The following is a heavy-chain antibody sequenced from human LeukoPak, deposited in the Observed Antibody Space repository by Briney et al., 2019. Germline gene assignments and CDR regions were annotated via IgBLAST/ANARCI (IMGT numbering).Heavy chain of an antibody. CDR2: ISGSGGST. Sequence: GGSLRLSCAASGFTFSSYAMSWVRQAPGKGLEWASAISGSGGSTYYADSVKGRFTISRDNSKNTLYLQMNSLRAEDTAVYYCASAVAATTHDYWGQGTLVTVSS. CDR1: GFTFSSYA. V-gene: IGHV3-23*01. D-gene: IGHD2-15*01. J-gene: IGHJ4*02. CDR3: ASAVAATTHDY.